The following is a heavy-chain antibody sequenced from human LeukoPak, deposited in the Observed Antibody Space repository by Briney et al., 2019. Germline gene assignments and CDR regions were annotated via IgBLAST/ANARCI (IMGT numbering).Heavy chain of an antibody. Sequence: SETLSLTCTVSGGSISGYYWTWIRQPPGKGLEWMGYVYYSWSTSYNPSLKSRVTMSVDTSKNQFSLKLSSVTAADTAVYYCARYFCSGGRCSHFDYWGQGTLVTVSS. CDR3: ARYFCSGGRCSHFDY. J-gene: IGHJ4*02. V-gene: IGHV4-59*08. CDR2: VYYSWST. D-gene: IGHD2-15*01. CDR1: GGSISGYY.